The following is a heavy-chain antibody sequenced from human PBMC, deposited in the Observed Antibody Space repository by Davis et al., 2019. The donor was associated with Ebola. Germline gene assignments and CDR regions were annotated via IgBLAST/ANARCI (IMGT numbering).Heavy chain of an antibody. CDR1: GFTFSNYA. CDR2: LSGPAGRT. J-gene: IGHJ1*01. D-gene: IGHD1-26*01. V-gene: IGHV3-23*01. CDR3: ARSPEWEGYYQP. Sequence: GGSLRLSCAASGFTFSNYAMSWVRQAPGKGLQWVSTLSGPAGRTYYADSVKGRFTISGDISKNTVYLQMNRLRVEDTAMYYCARSPEWEGYYQPWGQGTLVTVSS.